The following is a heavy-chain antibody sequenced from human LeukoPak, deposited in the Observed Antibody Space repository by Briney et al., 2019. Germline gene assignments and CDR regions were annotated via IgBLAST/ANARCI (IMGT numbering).Heavy chain of an antibody. Sequence: GRSLRLSCAASGFTFSSYAMHWVRQAPGKGLEWVAAISYDGSNKYSADSVKGRFTISRDNSKNTLYLQMNSLRADDTAVYYCAREREYNYGHMLGYWGQGTLVTVSS. CDR2: ISYDGSNK. CDR1: GFTFSSYA. D-gene: IGHD5-18*01. V-gene: IGHV3-30*04. CDR3: AREREYNYGHMLGY. J-gene: IGHJ4*02.